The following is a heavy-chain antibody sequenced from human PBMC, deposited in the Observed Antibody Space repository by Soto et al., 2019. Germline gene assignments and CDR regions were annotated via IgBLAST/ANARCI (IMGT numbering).Heavy chain of an antibody. Sequence: QVQLVQSGAEVKKPGSSVKVSCKASGGTFSSYAISWVRQAPGQGLEWMGGIIPIFGTANYAQKFQGRVTITADESTSTAYMELSSLRSEDTAVYYCARDPGYYYDSSGDYDPGAFDIWGQGTMVTVSS. CDR2: IIPIFGTA. J-gene: IGHJ3*02. D-gene: IGHD3-22*01. V-gene: IGHV1-69*01. CDR1: GGTFSSYA. CDR3: ARDPGYYYDSSGDYDPGAFDI.